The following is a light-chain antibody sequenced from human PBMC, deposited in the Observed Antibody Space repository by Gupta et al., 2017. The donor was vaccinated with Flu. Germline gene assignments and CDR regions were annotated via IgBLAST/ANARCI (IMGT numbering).Light chain of an antibody. Sequence: SPATLSVSPGDRATLSGRASQTVTGKLAWYQQRPGLPPRLLIYGASTRATGIPARFSGSGSGTEFTLTISSLQSEDFAVYYCQQYNEWRTFGQGTKVEIK. V-gene: IGKV3-15*01. CDR2: GAS. CDR1: QTVTGK. CDR3: QQYNEWRT. J-gene: IGKJ1*01.